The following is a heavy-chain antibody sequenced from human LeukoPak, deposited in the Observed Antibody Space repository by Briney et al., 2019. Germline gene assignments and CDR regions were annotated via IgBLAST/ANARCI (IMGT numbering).Heavy chain of an antibody. CDR3: ARGGRSSGWYVYY. D-gene: IGHD6-19*01. CDR1: GFTFSSYS. CDR2: ISSSSYI. V-gene: IGHV3-21*01. J-gene: IGHJ4*02. Sequence: GGSLRLSCAASGFTFSSYSMNWVRQAPGKGLEWVSSISSSSYIYYADSVKGRFTISRDNAKNSLYLQMNSLRAEDTAVYYCARGGRSSGWYVYYWGQGTLVTVSS.